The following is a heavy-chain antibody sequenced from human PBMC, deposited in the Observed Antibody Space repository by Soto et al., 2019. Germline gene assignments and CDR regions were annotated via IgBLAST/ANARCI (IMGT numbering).Heavy chain of an antibody. CDR3: AKGSTSILWFGETRPEHFAY. CDR1: GFAFSSYA. J-gene: IGHJ4*02. V-gene: IGHV3-23*01. Sequence: GGSLRLSCAASGFAFSSYAMSWVRQAPGKGLEWVSAISGSGGSTYYADSVKGRFTISRDNSKNTLYLQMNSLRAEDTAVYYCAKGSTSILWFGETRPEHFAYWGQGTLVTVSS. D-gene: IGHD3-10*01. CDR2: ISGSGGST.